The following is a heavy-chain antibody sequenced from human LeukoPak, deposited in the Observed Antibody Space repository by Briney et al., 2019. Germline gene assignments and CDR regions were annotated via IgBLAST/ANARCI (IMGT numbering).Heavy chain of an antibody. J-gene: IGHJ4*02. Sequence: ASVNVSCKASGYTFTSYDINWVRQATGQGLEWMGWMNPNSGNTGYAQKFQGRVTMTRDTSISTVYLELSSLRSEDTALYFCTRVDGSPDYWGQATLVTVSS. D-gene: IGHD2-15*01. CDR1: GYTFTSYD. CDR3: TRVDGSPDY. CDR2: MNPNSGNT. V-gene: IGHV1-8*01.